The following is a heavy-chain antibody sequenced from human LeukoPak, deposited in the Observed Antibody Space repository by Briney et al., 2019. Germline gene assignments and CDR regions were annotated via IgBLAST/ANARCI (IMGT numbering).Heavy chain of an antibody. V-gene: IGHV3-53*01. Sequence: PGGSLRLSCAASGLFVTQNYMSWVRQPPGRGLEWVSVIYAGGTTYYADSVKDRFTISTDKSKNTLYLQMDNLRAEDTAVYYCARDGGTYYGDYWGQGALVIVSS. CDR3: ARDGGTYYGDY. CDR1: GLFVTQNY. J-gene: IGHJ4*02. CDR2: IYAGGTT. D-gene: IGHD1-26*01.